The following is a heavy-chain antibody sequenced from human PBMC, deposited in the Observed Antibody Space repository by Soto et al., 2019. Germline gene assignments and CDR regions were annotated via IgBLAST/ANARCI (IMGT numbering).Heavy chain of an antibody. CDR1: GLPVSTNY. D-gene: IGHD3-10*01. Sequence: LRLSCAASGLPVSTNYMSWVRQAPGKGLEWVSVIYNDGKTYYADSVKGRFTISRDASKNTLHLQMGSLRDEDTAVYYCVRPLPSGQNYGMDVWGQGTTVTVSS. CDR3: VRPLPSGQNYGMDV. CDR2: IYNDGKT. V-gene: IGHV3-53*01. J-gene: IGHJ6*02.